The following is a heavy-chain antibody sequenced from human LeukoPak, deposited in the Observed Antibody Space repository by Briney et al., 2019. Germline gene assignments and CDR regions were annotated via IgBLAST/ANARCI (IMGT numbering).Heavy chain of an antibody. CDR2: ISGDGGST. CDR1: GFTFDDYA. CDR3: AKDRDGYSDFDY. Sequence: GGSLRLSCAASGFTFDDYALHWVRQAPGKGLEWVSLISGDGGSTYYADSVKGRFTISRDNSKNSLYLQMNSLRTEDTALYYCAKDRDGYSDFDYWGQGTLVTVSS. D-gene: IGHD5-24*01. V-gene: IGHV3-43*02. J-gene: IGHJ4*02.